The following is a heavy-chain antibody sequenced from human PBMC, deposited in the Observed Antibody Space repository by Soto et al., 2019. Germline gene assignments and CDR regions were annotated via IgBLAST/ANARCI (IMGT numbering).Heavy chain of an antibody. J-gene: IGHJ6*02. CDR1: GGSISSSSYY. D-gene: IGHD3-3*01. V-gene: IGHV4-61*01. CDR3: ARGGGRITIFGVGYYGMDV. CDR2: IYYSGST. Sequence: SETLSLTCTVSGGSISSSSYYWSWIRQPPGKGLEWIGYIYYSGSTNYNPSLKSRVTISVDTSKNQFSLKLSSVTAADTAVYYCARGGGRITIFGVGYYGMDVWGQGTTVTVSS.